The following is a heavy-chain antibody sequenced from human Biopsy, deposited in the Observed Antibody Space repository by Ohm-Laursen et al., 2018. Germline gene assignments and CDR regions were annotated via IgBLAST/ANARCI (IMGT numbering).Heavy chain of an antibody. CDR2: IYYSGST. J-gene: IGHJ4*02. V-gene: IGHV4-59*07. D-gene: IGHD5-18*01. CDR1: DGSINSYY. CDR3: ARGSSYGYDFDY. Sequence: SDTLSLTCTVSDGSINSYYWNWIRQPPGKRLEWIGNIYYSGSTNFNPSLKSRVTISVDTSKNQFSLKLSSVTAADTAVYFYARGSSYGYDFDYWGQGTLVAVSS.